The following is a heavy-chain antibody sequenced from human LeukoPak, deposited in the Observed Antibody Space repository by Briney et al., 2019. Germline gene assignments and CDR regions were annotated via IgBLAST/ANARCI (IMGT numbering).Heavy chain of an antibody. CDR1: GFIFSSYA. Sequence: GSLRLSCAASGFIFSSYAMSWVRQAPGKGLEWVSTISGSGTSTYYAESVHGRFTISRDNSKTTMYMQMHSLRAEDTAVYYCANTILPYGDYGLHGDYWGQGTLVTVSS. J-gene: IGHJ4*02. D-gene: IGHD4-17*01. CDR2: ISGSGTST. V-gene: IGHV3-23*01. CDR3: ANTILPYGDYGLHGDY.